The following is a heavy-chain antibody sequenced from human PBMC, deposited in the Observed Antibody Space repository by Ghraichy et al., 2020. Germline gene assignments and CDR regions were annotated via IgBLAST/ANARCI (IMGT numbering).Heavy chain of an antibody. J-gene: IGHJ6*02. V-gene: IGHV1-2*02. CDR3: SSQQPATDPALDL. D-gene: IGHD2-15*01. CDR2: IDPRRGET. CDR1: GYTFINHH. Sequence: ASVKVSCKASGYTFINHHLHWVRQAPGHGLEWIGSIDPRRGETKYAQKFQDRVTMTRDTSSRTAYMELNRLVFDDTATYFCSSQQPATDPALDLWGQGTTLTVSS.